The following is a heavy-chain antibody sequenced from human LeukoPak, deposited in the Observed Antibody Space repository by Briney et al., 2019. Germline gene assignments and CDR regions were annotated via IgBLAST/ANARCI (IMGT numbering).Heavy chain of an antibody. CDR3: ARELEGNVVAIPGEFDY. V-gene: IGHV1-69*06. J-gene: IGHJ4*02. CDR2: IIPIFGTA. D-gene: IGHD2-15*01. CDR1: GGTFSSYA. Sequence: ASVKVSCKASGGTFSSYAISWVRQAPGQGLEWMGGIIPIFGTANYAQKFQGRVTITADKSTSTAYMELSSLRSEDTAVYYCARELEGNVVAIPGEFDYWGQGTLVTVSS.